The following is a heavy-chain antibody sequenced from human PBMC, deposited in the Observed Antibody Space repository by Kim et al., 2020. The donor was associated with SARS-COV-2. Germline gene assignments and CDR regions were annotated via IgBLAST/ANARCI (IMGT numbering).Heavy chain of an antibody. D-gene: IGHD2-2*01. CDR1: GYTFTSYG. Sequence: ASVKVSCKASGYTFTSYGISWVRQAPGQGLEWMGWISAYNGNTNYAQKLQGRVTMTTDTSTSTAYMELRSLRSDDTAVYYCARVVAGGIVTVPGEYGMDVWGQGTTVTVSS. CDR3: ARVVAGGIVTVPGEYGMDV. V-gene: IGHV1-18*01. CDR2: ISAYNGNT. J-gene: IGHJ6*02.